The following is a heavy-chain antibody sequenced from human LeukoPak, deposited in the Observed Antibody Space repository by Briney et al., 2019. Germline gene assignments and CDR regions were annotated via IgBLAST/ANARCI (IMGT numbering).Heavy chain of an antibody. Sequence: GGSLRLSCAAAGFTFSNYAMRWVRQAPGKGLEWMAVISSDGSNKYYADSVRGRCTISRDNSKNTLYLQMNSLRAEDTAVYYCASLPDSSGYYPFDYWGQGTLVTVSS. CDR1: GFTFSNYA. CDR2: ISSDGSNK. CDR3: ASLPDSSGYYPFDY. V-gene: IGHV3-30*04. J-gene: IGHJ4*02. D-gene: IGHD3-22*01.